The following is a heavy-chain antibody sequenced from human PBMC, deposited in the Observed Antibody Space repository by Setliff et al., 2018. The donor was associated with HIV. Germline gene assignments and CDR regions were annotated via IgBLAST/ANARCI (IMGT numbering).Heavy chain of an antibody. J-gene: IGHJ6*03. CDR3: AKATPQPHYYYYVDV. D-gene: IGHD5-12*01. V-gene: IGHV1-18*01. CDR2: ISASNGNT. CDR1: GYIFSTYG. Sequence: ASVKVSCKASGYIFSTYGISWVRQAPGQGLERMGWISASNGNTHYAQKVQGRVTLTTDTSTNTAYMELRSLRSDDAAVYYCAKATPQPHYYYYVDVWGKGTTVTVSS.